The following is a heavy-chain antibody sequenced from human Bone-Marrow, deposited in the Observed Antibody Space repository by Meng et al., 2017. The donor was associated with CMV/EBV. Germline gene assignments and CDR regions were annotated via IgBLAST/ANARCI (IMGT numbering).Heavy chain of an antibody. CDR1: GFTFSSYS. J-gene: IGHJ4*02. Sequence: GESLKISCAASGFTFSSYSMNWVRQAPGKGLEWVSSISSSSSYIYYADSVKGRFTISRDNAKNSLYLQMNSLRAEDTAVYYCARDLGSGSPLGYLSYWGQGTLVTVSS. V-gene: IGHV3-21*01. D-gene: IGHD3-10*01. CDR2: ISSSSSYI. CDR3: ARDLGSGSPLGYLSY.